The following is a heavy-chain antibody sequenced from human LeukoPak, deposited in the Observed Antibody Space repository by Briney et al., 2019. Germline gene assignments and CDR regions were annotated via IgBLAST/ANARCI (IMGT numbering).Heavy chain of an antibody. D-gene: IGHD6-13*01. CDR1: GGSIGSYY. Sequence: SETLSLTCTVSGGSIGSYYWNWIRQPPGKGLEWIGYIDYSGSTNYNPSLKSRVTISVDTSKNQFSLKLSSVTAADTAVYYCARFGAAAALVEYWGQGTLVTVSS. CDR2: IDYSGST. CDR3: ARFGAAAALVEY. V-gene: IGHV4-59*08. J-gene: IGHJ4*02.